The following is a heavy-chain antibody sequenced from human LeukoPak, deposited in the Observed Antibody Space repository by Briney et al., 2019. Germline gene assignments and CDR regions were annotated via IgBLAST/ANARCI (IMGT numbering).Heavy chain of an antibody. CDR3: ARGLSGVTGYTYGRGIDY. D-gene: IGHD5-18*01. CDR1: GFTSSSHW. Sequence: GGSLRLSCAASGFTSSSHWMSWVRQAPGKGLEWVANIKKDGSEKYYVDSVKGRFTISRDNAKTSSYLQMNSLRAEDTAVYYCARGLSGVTGYTYGRGIDYWGQGTLVTVSS. CDR2: IKKDGSEK. J-gene: IGHJ4*02. V-gene: IGHV3-7*01.